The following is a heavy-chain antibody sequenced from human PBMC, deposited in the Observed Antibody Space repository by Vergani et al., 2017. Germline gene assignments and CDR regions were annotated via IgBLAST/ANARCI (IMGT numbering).Heavy chain of an antibody. CDR3: ARWGNEKRLDS. J-gene: IGHJ5*01. CDR2: LWYDGSNK. CDR1: GFTFSSHG. Sequence: QVQLVESEGGVVQPGRSLTLSCVASGFTFSSHGMHWVRQAPGKGLEWVAVLWYDGSNKYYGDSVKGRFNISRDNSKNTLYLQMNSLRVEDTAVYYCARWGNEKRLDSWGQGTLVTVSS. D-gene: IGHD7-27*01. V-gene: IGHV3-33*01.